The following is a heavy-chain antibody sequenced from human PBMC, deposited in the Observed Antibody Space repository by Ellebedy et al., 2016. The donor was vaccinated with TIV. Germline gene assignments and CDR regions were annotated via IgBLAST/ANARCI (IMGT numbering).Heavy chain of an antibody. V-gene: IGHV3-7*01. Sequence: GESLKISXAASGFTFSTYWMHWVRQAPGKGLEWVANIKQDGSEKYYVDSVKGRFTISRDNAKNSLFLQMNSLRAEDTALYYCVTSYVAFGGYWGQGTLVTVSS. CDR3: VTSYVAFGGY. J-gene: IGHJ4*02. D-gene: IGHD3-10*01. CDR1: GFTFSTYW. CDR2: IKQDGSEK.